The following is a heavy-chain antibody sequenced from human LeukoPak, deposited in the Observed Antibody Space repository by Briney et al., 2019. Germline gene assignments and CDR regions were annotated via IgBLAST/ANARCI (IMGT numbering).Heavy chain of an antibody. D-gene: IGHD3-22*01. CDR3: ARHATRWYDSSGYTAFDI. Sequence: SETLSLTCTVSGGSISSYYWSWIRQPPGKGLEWIGYTYYSGSTNYNPSLKSRVTISVVTSTNQFSLKMSCVTAADTAVYYCARHATRWYDSSGYTAFDIWGQGTMVTVSS. CDR1: GGSISSYY. CDR2: TYYSGST. V-gene: IGHV4-59*01. J-gene: IGHJ3*02.